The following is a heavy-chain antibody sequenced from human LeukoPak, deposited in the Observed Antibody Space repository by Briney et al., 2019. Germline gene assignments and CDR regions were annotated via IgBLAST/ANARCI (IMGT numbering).Heavy chain of an antibody. CDR2: ISGRGGSS. D-gene: IGHD1-14*01. CDR3: ASEGSELLDAFDI. J-gene: IGHJ3*02. V-gene: IGHV3-23*01. Sequence: GGSLRLSCAASGLTFSRYAMHWVRQAPGKGLEWVSGISGRGGSSYSADFVKGRFTISRDNSKNTLYLQMSSLRAGDTAIYYCASEGSELLDAFDIWGQGTTVTVSS. CDR1: GLTFSRYA.